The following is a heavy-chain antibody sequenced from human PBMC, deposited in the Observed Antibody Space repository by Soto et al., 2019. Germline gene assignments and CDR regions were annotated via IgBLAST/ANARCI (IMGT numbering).Heavy chain of an antibody. V-gene: IGHV1-3*01. CDR2: INAGNGNT. J-gene: IGHJ4*02. CDR3: ARGVVVVAATLSEVDY. CDR1: GYTFTSYA. Sequence: GASVKVSCKASGYTFTSYAMHWVRQAPGQRLEWMGWINAGNGNTKYSQKFQGRVTITRDTSASTAYMELSSLRSEDTAVYYCARGVVVVAATLSEVDYWGQGTLVTVSS. D-gene: IGHD2-15*01.